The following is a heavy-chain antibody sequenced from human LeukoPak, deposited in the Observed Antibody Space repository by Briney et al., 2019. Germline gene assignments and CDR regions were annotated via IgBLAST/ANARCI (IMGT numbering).Heavy chain of an antibody. D-gene: IGHD6-6*01. J-gene: IGHJ4*02. V-gene: IGHV4-59*08. Sequence: SETLSLTCTVSGGSISSYYWSWIRQPPGKGLEWIGYIYYSGSTNYNPSLKSRVTISVDRSKNQFSLKLSSVTAADTAVYYCARWGSSSTFDYWGQGTLVTVSS. CDR1: GGSISSYY. CDR2: IYYSGST. CDR3: ARWGSSSTFDY.